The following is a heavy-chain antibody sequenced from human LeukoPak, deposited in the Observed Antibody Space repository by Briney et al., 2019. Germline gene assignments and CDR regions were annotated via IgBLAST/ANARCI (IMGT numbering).Heavy chain of an antibody. D-gene: IGHD2/OR15-2a*01. CDR1: GFTVSSNY. V-gene: IGHV3-53*01. J-gene: IGHJ4*02. Sequence: GGSLRLSCAASGFTVSSNYMSWVRQAPGKGLEWVSVIYSGGSTYYADSVKGRFTISRDNAKNTLYLQMNSLRAEDTAAYYCVSFYETYWGRGTLVTVSS. CDR3: VSFYETY. CDR2: IYSGGST.